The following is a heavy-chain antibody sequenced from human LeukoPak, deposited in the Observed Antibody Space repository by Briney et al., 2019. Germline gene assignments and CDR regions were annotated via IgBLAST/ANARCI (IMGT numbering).Heavy chain of an antibody. D-gene: IGHD3-22*01. J-gene: IGHJ4*02. CDR3: AKNPDRSGLN. V-gene: IGHV3-30*04. CDR2: ISYDGTYK. Sequence: PGGSLRLSCAASGFIFSNYAIHWVRQAPGKGLEWLAVISYDGTYKYYADSVKGRFTISRDNSKNILYLQMNSLRPEDTAIYYCAKNPDRSGLNWGQGTLVIVSS. CDR1: GFIFSNYA.